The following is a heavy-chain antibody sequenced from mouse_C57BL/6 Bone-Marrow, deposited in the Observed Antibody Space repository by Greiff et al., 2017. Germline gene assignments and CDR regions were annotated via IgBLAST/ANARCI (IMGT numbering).Heavy chain of an antibody. CDR1: GYTFTDYE. J-gene: IGHJ4*01. CDR2: IDPETGGT. Sequence: VQLVESGAELVRPGASVTLSCKASGYTFTDYEMNWVKQTPVHGLEWIGAIDPETGGTAYNQKFKGKAILTADKSSSTAYMEIRSLSSEDSAVYYCTPIYYYGSSYVPMDYWGQVTSVTVSS. D-gene: IGHD1-1*01. CDR3: TPIYYYGSSYVPMDY. V-gene: IGHV1-15*01.